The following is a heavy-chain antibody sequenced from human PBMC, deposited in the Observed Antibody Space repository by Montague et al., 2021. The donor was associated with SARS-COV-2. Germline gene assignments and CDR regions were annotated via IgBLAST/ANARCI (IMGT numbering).Heavy chain of an antibody. V-gene: IGHV4-59*01. J-gene: IGHJ3*02. Sequence: SETLSLTCTVSGGSISSYYWSWIRQPPGKGLEWIGYIYYSGSTNYNPSLKSRVTISVDTSKNQFSLKLSFVTAADTAVYYCARTGLGDYDIVTGYTVNAFDMWGRGTMVTVSS. D-gene: IGHD3-9*01. CDR3: ARTGLGDYDIVTGYTVNAFDM. CDR2: IYYSGST. CDR1: GGSISSYY.